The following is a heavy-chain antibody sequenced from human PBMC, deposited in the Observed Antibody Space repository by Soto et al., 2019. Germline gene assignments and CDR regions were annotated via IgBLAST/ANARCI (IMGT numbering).Heavy chain of an antibody. V-gene: IGHV3-7*01. CDR2: IKEDGGER. J-gene: IGHJ2*01. D-gene: IGHD1-26*01. CDR1: GFTFSRYW. CDR3: VRVEGQWELTL. Sequence: EVQLVESGGGLVQPGGSLRLSCAASGFTFSRYWMNWVRQAPGKGLEWVANIKEDGGERYYVDSVKGRLTISRDNAKNSLYLQMNSLRAEDTAVYYCVRVEGQWELTLWGRGTLVTVSS.